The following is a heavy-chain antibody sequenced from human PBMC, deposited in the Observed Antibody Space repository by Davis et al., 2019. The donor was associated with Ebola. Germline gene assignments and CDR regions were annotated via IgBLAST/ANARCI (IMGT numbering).Heavy chain of an antibody. CDR1: GFTFSNAW. D-gene: IGHD3-3*01. CDR2: IKSKTDGGTT. V-gene: IGHV3-15*01. J-gene: IGHJ5*02. CDR3: TTHQAHYDFWSGYYSDWFDP. Sequence: PGGSLRLSCAASGFTFSNAWMSWVRQAPGKGLEWVGRIKSKTDGGTTDYAAPVKGRFTISRDDSKNTLYLQMNSLKTEDTAVYYCTTHQAHYDFWSGYYSDWFDPWGQGTLVTVSS.